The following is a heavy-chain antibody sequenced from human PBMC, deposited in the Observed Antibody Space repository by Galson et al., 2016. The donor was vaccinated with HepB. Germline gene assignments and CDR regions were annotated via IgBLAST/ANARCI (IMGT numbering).Heavy chain of an antibody. CDR2: ISCDGRDK. CDR3: AKDREWLRYTSDGIDV. Sequence: SLILSCAVSGFKFSYYALHWVRQAAGKGLECVAVISCDGRDKYYAVSLKGRFTISRDNSKNTLDLQMNSLRTDDTALYYCAKDREWLRYTSDGIDVWGQGTTVTVSS. D-gene: IGHD5-12*01. J-gene: IGHJ3*01. CDR1: GFKFSYYA. V-gene: IGHV3-30*18.